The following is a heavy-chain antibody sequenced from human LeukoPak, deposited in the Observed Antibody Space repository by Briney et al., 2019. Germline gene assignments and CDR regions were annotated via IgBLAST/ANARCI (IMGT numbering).Heavy chain of an antibody. CDR1: GGSVSSGSYY. CDR3: ATRGVGASNWFDP. V-gene: IGHV4-61*01. CDR2: IYYSGST. D-gene: IGHD1-26*01. J-gene: IGHJ5*02. Sequence: PSETLSLTCTVSGGSVSSGSYYWSWIRQPPGNGLEWIGYIYYSGSTNYNPSLKSRVTISVDTSKNQFSLKLSSVTAADTAVYYCATRGVGASNWFDPWGQGTLVTVSS.